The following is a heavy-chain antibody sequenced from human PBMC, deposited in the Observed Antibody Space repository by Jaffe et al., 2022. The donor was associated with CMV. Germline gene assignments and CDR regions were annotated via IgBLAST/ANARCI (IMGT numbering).Heavy chain of an antibody. CDR2: ISGSGGTT. CDR3: ARSASSGWFEFDY. V-gene: IGHV3-23*01. D-gene: IGHD6-19*01. CDR1: GFIFSSYA. Sequence: EVQLLESGGGLVQPGGSLRLSCAASGFIFSSYAMSWVRQAPGKGLEWVSAISGSGGTTYYADSVKGRFTISRDNSKNTLYLQMNSLRAEDTAVYYCARSASSGWFEFDYWGQGTLVTVSS. J-gene: IGHJ4*02.